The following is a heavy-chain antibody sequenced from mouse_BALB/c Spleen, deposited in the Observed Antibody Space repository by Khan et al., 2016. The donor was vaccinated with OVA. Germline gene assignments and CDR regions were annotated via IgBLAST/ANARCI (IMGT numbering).Heavy chain of an antibody. V-gene: IGHV3-2*02. Sequence: EVQLQESGPGLVKPSQSLSLTCTVTGYSITSDYAWNWIRQFPRNKLEWMGYISYSGSTSYNPSLKSRISITQDTSKNQFFLQLNSVTTEDTATCVCARSGYEAWFAYWGQGTLVTVSA. CDR2: ISYSGST. CDR1: GYSITSDYA. CDR3: ARSGYEAWFAY. D-gene: IGHD2-14*01. J-gene: IGHJ3*01.